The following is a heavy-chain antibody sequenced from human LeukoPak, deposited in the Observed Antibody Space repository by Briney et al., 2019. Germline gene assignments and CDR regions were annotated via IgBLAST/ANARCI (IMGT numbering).Heavy chain of an antibody. V-gene: IGHV1-69*13. D-gene: IGHD5-18*01. CDR2: IIPIFGTA. Sequence: SVKVSCKASGGTFSSYAISWVRQAPGQGLEWMGGIIPIFGTANYAQKFQGRVTITADESTSTAYMELSSLRSEDTAVYYCARGPNSYGLFVYWGQGTLVTVSS. CDR1: GGTFSSYA. J-gene: IGHJ4*02. CDR3: ARGPNSYGLFVY.